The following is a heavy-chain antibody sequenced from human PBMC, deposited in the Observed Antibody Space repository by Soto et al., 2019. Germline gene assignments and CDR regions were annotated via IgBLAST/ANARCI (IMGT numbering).Heavy chain of an antibody. Sequence: ASVKVSCKASGYTFTSYYMHWVRQAPGQGLEWMGIINPSGGSTSYAQKFQGRVTMTRDTSTSTVYMELSSLRSEDTAVYYCARPGYATASRWKSAFDIWGQGTMVTVSS. CDR2: INPSGGST. D-gene: IGHD2-21*02. CDR3: ARPGYATASRWKSAFDI. V-gene: IGHV1-46*03. J-gene: IGHJ3*02. CDR1: GYTFTSYY.